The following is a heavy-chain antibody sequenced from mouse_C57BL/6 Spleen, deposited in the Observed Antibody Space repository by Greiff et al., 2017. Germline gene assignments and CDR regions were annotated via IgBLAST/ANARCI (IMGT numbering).Heavy chain of an antibody. D-gene: IGHD2-5*01. CDR1: GYSITSGYD. CDR3: ARPYYSNSWFAY. Sequence: VQLQQSGPGMVKPSQSLSLTCTVTGYSITSGYDWHWIRHFPGNKLEWMGYISYSGSTNYNPSLKSRISITHDTAKNHFFLKLNSVTTEDTATYYCARPYYSNSWFAYWGQGTLVTVSA. V-gene: IGHV3-1*01. J-gene: IGHJ3*01. CDR2: ISYSGST.